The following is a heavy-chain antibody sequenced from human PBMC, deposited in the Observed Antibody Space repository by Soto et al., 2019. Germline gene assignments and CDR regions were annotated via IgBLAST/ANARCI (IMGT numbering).Heavy chain of an antibody. V-gene: IGHV1-18*01. CDR1: GYTFTNYG. CDR2: INTSNDNK. Sequence: ASVKVSCKASGYTFTNYGISWVRQAPGEGLEWVGWINTSNDNKLYAQKLQGRLTLTTDTSTSTAYMDLTTLRSDDTVVYFCARDPGAASFDFWAQGTLVTVSS. CDR3: ARDPGAASFDF. D-gene: IGHD2-15*01. J-gene: IGHJ4*02.